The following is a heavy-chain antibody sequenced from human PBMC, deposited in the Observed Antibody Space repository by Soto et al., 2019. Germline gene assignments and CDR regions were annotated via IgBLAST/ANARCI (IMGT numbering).Heavy chain of an antibody. V-gene: IGHV1-18*01. D-gene: IGHD6-13*01. CDR1: GYTFTSYG. CDR3: ARVRDSYSSSPDAFDI. CDR2: ISAYNGNT. J-gene: IGHJ3*02. Sequence: GASVKFSCKASGYTFTSYGISWVRQAPGQGLEWMGWISAYNGNTNYAQKLQGRVTMTTDTSTSTAYMELRSLRSDDTAVYYCARVRDSYSSSPDAFDIWGQGTMVTVSS.